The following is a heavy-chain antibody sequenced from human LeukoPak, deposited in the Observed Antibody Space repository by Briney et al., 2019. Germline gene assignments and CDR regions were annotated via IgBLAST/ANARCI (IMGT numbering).Heavy chain of an antibody. CDR3: ARAGPDCSSTSCLDYYYYYGMDV. J-gene: IGHJ6*02. D-gene: IGHD2-2*01. CDR2: IIPIFGTA. Sequence: ASVKVSCKASGGTFSSYAISWVRRAPGQGLEWMGGIIPIFGTANYAQKFQGRVTITADESTSTAYMELSSLRSEDTAVYYCARAGPDCSSTSCLDYYYYYGMDVWGQGTTVTVSS. CDR1: GGTFSSYA. V-gene: IGHV1-69*13.